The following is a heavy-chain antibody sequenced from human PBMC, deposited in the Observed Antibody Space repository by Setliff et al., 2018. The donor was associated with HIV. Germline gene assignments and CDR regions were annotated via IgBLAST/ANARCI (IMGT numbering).Heavy chain of an antibody. D-gene: IGHD3-10*01. V-gene: IGHV4-59*12. J-gene: IGHJ5*02. CDR2: IYYSGST. CDR3: ARVKSIKTTLVRLWPRFDL. CDR1: GGSIRSYY. Sequence: SETLSLTCTVSGGSIRSYYWSWIRQPPGKGLEWIGEIYYSGSTNYNPSLKSRVTISVDTSKNQFSLKVRSLTAADTGLYYCARVKSIKTTLVRLWPRFDLWGQGTQVTVSS.